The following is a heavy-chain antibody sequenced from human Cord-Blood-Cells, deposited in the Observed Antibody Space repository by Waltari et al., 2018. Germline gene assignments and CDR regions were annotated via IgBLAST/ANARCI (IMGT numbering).Heavy chain of an antibody. J-gene: IGHJ4*02. Sequence: EVQLVESGGGLVQPGGSLRLSCAASGFTFSSYSMNWVGQAPGKGLEGGSYISGSSSTIYYADSVKGRFTISRDNAKNSLYLQMNSLRDEDTAVYYCARGRKGSTVTDYWGQGTLVTVSS. CDR1: GFTFSSYS. CDR2: ISGSSSTI. CDR3: ARGRKGSTVTDY. D-gene: IGHD4-17*01. V-gene: IGHV3-48*02.